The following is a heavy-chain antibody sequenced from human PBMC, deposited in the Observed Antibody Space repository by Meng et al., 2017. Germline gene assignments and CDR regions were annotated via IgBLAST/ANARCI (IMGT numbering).Heavy chain of an antibody. J-gene: IGHJ4*02. CDR3: ARVGMADPPD. D-gene: IGHD5-24*01. CDR1: GFTFSSYA. CDR2: ISYDGSNK. Sequence: VKLVESGGGLVQPGGSLRLSCAASGFTFSSYAMHWVRQAPGKGLEWVAVISYDGSNKYYADSVKGRFTTSRDNSKNTLYLQMNSLRAEDTAVYYCARVGMADPPDWGQGTLVTVSS. V-gene: IGHV3-30*01.